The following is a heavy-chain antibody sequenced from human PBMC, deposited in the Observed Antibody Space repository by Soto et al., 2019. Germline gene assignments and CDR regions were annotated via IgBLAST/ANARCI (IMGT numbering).Heavy chain of an antibody. CDR2: ISGSGSKT. Sequence: EVQLLESGGGVVQSGGSLRVSCEVSGFTLSSYAMSWVRQAPGKGLESVSAISGSGSKTYYAASVKGRFTIFRDNSENTVYLQLNSVRVEDTAVYYCAREVVLGGTNYYYYGLGVWGRGTTVTVSS. CDR3: AREVVLGGTNYYYYGLGV. CDR1: GFTLSSYA. V-gene: IGHV3-23*01. J-gene: IGHJ6*02. D-gene: IGHD3-10*01.